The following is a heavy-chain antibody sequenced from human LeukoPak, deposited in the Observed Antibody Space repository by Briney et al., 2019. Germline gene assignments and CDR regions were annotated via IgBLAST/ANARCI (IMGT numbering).Heavy chain of an antibody. CDR1: GFTFSSYE. CDR2: ISSSGSTI. Sequence: PGGSLRLSCAASGFTFSSYEMNWVRQAPGKGLEWVSYISSSGSTIYYADSVKGRFTISRDNAKNSLYLQMNSLRAEDTAVYYCARESFGANFDYWGQGTLVTVSS. J-gene: IGHJ4*02. V-gene: IGHV3-48*03. D-gene: IGHD3-10*01. CDR3: ARESFGANFDY.